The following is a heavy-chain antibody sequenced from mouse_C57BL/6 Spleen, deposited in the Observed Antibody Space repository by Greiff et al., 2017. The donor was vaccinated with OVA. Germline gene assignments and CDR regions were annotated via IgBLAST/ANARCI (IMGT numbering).Heavy chain of an antibody. V-gene: IGHV1-82*01. CDR3: ARGDYSSLDY. CDR1: GYAFSSSW. CDR2: IYPGDGDT. Sequence: QVQLQQSGPELVKPGASVKISCKASGYAFSSSWMNWVKQRPGKGLEWIGRIYPGDGDTTYNGKFKGKATLTADKSSSTAYMQLSSLTSEDSAVYFCARGDYSSLDYWGQGTTLTVSS. D-gene: IGHD2-5*01. J-gene: IGHJ2*01.